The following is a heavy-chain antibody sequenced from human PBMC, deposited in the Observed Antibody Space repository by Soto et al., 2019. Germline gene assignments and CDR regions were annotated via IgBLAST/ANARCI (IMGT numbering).Heavy chain of an antibody. CDR1: GFTFSSYA. J-gene: IGHJ4*02. D-gene: IGHD4-17*01. CDR2: ISGSGGST. V-gene: IGHV3-23*01. CDR3: AKVPTVTTLNDY. Sequence: EVQLLESGGGLVQPGGSLRLSCAASGFTFSSYAMSWVRQAPGKGLEWVSAISGSGGSTYYADSVKGRFTISRDNSKNTLYLQMNRLRAEDTAVYYCAKVPTVTTLNDYWGQGTLVTVSS.